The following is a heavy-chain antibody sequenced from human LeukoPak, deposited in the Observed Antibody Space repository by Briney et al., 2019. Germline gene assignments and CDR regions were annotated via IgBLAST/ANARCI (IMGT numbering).Heavy chain of an antibody. CDR3: ARAWSIAAPHLLYWFDP. J-gene: IGHJ5*02. CDR1: GGSVSSGSYY. V-gene: IGHV4-61*01. D-gene: IGHD6-6*01. Sequence: NTSETLSLTCTVSGGSVSSGSYYWSWIRQPPGKGLEWIGYIYCSGSTNYNPSLKSRVTISVDTSKNQFSLKLSSVTAADTAVYYCARAWSIAAPHLLYWFDPWGQGTLVTVSS. CDR2: IYCSGST.